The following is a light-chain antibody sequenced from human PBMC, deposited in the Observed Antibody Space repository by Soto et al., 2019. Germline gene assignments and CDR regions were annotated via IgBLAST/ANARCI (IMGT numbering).Light chain of an antibody. CDR3: EVWDSSDDLWGV. J-gene: IGLJ1*01. V-gene: IGLV3-21*02. CDR1: NIGSQS. Sequence: SSELTQPPSVSVAPGQTARITCGGTNIGSQSVHWYQQKPGQAPVLVVYDDTDRPSGIPERFSGSNFGNTATLTISRVEAGDEADYYCEVWDSSDDLWGVFGTGTKLTVL. CDR2: DDT.